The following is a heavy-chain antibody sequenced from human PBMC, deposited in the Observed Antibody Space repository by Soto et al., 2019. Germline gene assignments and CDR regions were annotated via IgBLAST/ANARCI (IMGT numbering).Heavy chain of an antibody. CDR1: GFTFSTYV. D-gene: IGHD3-22*01. Sequence: GGSLRLSCAASGFTFSTYVMNWVRQAPGRGLEWVSSILGGGASTHYADSVKGRFTISRDNSKNTQYLQMSSLRADDTAVYYCVKGGYYYDSSGYYPFDYWGQGTLVTVSS. J-gene: IGHJ4*02. V-gene: IGHV3-23*01. CDR2: ILGGGAST. CDR3: VKGGYYYDSSGYYPFDY.